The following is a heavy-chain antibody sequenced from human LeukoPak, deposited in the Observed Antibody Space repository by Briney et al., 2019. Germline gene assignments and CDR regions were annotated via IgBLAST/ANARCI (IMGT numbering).Heavy chain of an antibody. V-gene: IGHV4-34*01. CDR2: GNDSGGT. CDR1: GESLSGHY. Sequence: SETLSLTCAVYGESLSGHYWSWIRQPPGKGLQWIGEGNDSGGTKFNPSLKSRVSISADMSKNQFSLKLTSVTAADTAVYYCARASWEQTDDIWGQGTMVTVSS. J-gene: IGHJ3*02. CDR3: ARASWEQTDDI. D-gene: IGHD1-26*01.